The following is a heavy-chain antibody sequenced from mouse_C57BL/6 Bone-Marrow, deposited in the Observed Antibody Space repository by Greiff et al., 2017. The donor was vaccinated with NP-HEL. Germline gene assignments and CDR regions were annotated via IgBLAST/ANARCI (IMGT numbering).Heavy chain of an antibody. CDR3: ARHEAFYDDYGQAWFAY. D-gene: IGHD2-4*01. CDR1: GYTFTEYT. J-gene: IGHJ3*01. V-gene: IGHV1-62-2*01. CDR2: FYPGSGSI. Sequence: QVQLKESGAELVKPGASVKLSCKASGYTFTEYTIHWVKQRSGQGLEWIGWFYPGSGSIKYNEKFKDKATLTADNSSSTVYMELSRLTSEDSAVYFCARHEAFYDDYGQAWFAYWGQGTLVTVSA.